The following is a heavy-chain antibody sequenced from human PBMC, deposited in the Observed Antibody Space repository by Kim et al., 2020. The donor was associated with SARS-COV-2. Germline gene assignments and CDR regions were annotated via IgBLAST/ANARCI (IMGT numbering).Heavy chain of an antibody. Sequence: ASVKVSCEASGYTFTGHIVHWVRQAPGHGLEWLGCIYPANGDIHYAQKFRGRVTVSKDTSIDTTYMDLTGLTSDDTAIYYCTREGDGFDYWGQGTMVTVS. CDR1: GYTFTGHI. CDR2: IYPANGDI. J-gene: IGHJ3*01. V-gene: IGHV1-2*02. CDR3: TREGDGFDY.